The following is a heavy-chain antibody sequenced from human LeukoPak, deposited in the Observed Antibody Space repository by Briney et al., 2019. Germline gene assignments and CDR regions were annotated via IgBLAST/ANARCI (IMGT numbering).Heavy chain of an antibody. CDR2: INPNSGGT. J-gene: IGHJ5*02. CDR3: AREASGDCSSTSCFDP. D-gene: IGHD2-2*03. CDR1: GYTFTGCY. Sequence: ASVKVSCKASGYTFTGCYMHWVRQAPGQGLEWMGWINPNSGGTNYAQKFQGRVTMTRDTSISTAYMELSKLRSDDTAVYYCAREASGDCSSTSCFDPWGQGTLVTVSS. V-gene: IGHV1-2*02.